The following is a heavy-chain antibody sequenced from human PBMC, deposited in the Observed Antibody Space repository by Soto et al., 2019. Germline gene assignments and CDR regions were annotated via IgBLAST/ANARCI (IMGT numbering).Heavy chain of an antibody. CDR1: GFTFSSYS. V-gene: IGHV3-21*01. J-gene: IGHJ3*02. D-gene: IGHD3-10*01. CDR2: ISSSSSYI. CDR3: ARDLALRFIPMVRGVRGDAFDI. Sequence: EVQLVESGGGLVKPGGSLRLSCAASGFTFSSYSMNWVRQAPGKGLEWVSSISSSSSYIYYADSVKGRFTISRDNAKNSLYLQMNSLRAEDTAVYYCARDLALRFIPMVRGVRGDAFDIWGQGTMVTVSS.